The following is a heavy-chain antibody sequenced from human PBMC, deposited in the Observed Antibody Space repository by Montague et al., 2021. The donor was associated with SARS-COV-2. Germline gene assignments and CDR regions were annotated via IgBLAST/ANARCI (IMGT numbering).Heavy chain of an antibody. CDR2: IYYSGST. J-gene: IGHJ3*01. V-gene: IGHV4-39*01. CDR3: ARFPTSYYNVSIADAATPYAFDV. D-gene: IGHD3-22*01. CDR1: GGSISSSSYY. Sequence: SETLSLTCTVSGGSISSSSYYWGWIRQPPGKGLEWIGSIYYSGSTYYNPSLKSRVTISVDTSKNQLSLKLSSVTAADTAVYYCARFPTSYYNVSIADAATPYAFDVWGQGTMVTVSS.